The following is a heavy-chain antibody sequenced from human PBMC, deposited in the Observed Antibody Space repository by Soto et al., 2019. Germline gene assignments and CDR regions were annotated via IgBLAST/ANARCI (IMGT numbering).Heavy chain of an antibody. CDR1: GYSFTSYW. CDR3: ARGPPDVGYYYYYMDV. J-gene: IGHJ6*03. V-gene: IGHV5-51*01. D-gene: IGHD3-10*01. Sequence: GESLKISCKGSGYSFTSYWIGWVRQMPGKGLEWMGIIYPGDSDTRYSPSFQGQVTISADKSISTAYLQWSSLKASDTAMYYCARGPPDVGYYYYYMDVWGKGTTVTVSS. CDR2: IYPGDSDT.